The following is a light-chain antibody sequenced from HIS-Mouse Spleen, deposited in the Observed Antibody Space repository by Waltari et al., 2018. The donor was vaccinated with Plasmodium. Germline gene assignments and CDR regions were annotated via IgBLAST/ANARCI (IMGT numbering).Light chain of an antibody. J-gene: IGLJ3*02. CDR2: GNS. V-gene: IGLV1-40*01. CDR1: SSNIGAGYD. Sequence: QSVLTQPPSASGAPGQRVTISCTGSSSNIGAGYDVPWYQQLPGTAPKLPISGNSNRPSGVPDRFSGSKSGTSASLAITGLQAEDEADYYCQSYDSSLSGWVFGGGTKLTVL. CDR3: QSYDSSLSGWV.